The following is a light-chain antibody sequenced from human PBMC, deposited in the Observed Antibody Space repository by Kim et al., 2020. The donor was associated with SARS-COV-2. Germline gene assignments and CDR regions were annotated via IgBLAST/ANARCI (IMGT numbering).Light chain of an antibody. CDR1: QSVSSY. J-gene: IGKJ4*01. Sequence: LSPGERATLSCRASQSVSSYLAWYQQKPGQAPRLLIYDAANRATGIPARFSGSGSGTDFTLTISSLEPEDFAVYYCQQRSNWPLTFGGGTKVDIK. CDR2: DAA. V-gene: IGKV3-11*01. CDR3: QQRSNWPLT.